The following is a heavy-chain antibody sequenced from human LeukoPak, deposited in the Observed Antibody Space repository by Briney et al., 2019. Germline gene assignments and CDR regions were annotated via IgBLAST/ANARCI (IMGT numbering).Heavy chain of an antibody. CDR3: ASFNYYDSSGYPSGHDAFDI. J-gene: IGHJ3*02. Sequence: PGRSLRLSCAASGFTFSSYGMHWVRQAPGKGLEWVAVISYDGSNKYYADSVKGRFTISRDNAKNTLYLQMNSLRAEDTAVYYCASFNYYDSSGYPSGHDAFDIWGQGTMVTVSS. D-gene: IGHD3-22*01. CDR2: ISYDGSNK. V-gene: IGHV3-30*03. CDR1: GFTFSSYG.